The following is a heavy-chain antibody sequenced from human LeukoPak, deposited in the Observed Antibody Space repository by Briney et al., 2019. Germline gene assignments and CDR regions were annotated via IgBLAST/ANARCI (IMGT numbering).Heavy chain of an antibody. V-gene: IGHV3-23*01. Sequence: PGGSLRLSCATSGFTFSNAWMGCVRQAPGKGLEWVSVISDSGGKTYYADSVKGRFTISRDNSKNTVYLQMNSLRAEDTAVYYCARDRMVYEYWGQGTLVTVSS. D-gene: IGHD2-8*01. CDR3: ARDRMVYEY. CDR2: ISDSGGKT. CDR1: GFTFSNAW. J-gene: IGHJ4*02.